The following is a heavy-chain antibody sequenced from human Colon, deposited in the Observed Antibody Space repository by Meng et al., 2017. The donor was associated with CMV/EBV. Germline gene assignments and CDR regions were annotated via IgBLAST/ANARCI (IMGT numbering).Heavy chain of an antibody. D-gene: IGHD3-10*01. CDR3: ARVRRTSVRGVTVIPYYFDY. V-gene: IGHV1-18*01. J-gene: IGHJ4*02. Sequence: YGISWVRQAPGQGLEWMGWISVYNGNTNYAKKLQGRVTMTTETSTSTAYMELRSLRSDDTAVYYCARVRRTSVRGVTVIPYYFDYWGQGTLVTVSS. CDR2: ISVYNGNT. CDR1: YG.